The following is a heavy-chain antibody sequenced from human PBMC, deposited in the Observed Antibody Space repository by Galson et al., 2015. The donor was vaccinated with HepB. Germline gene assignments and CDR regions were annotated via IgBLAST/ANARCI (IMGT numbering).Heavy chain of an antibody. CDR3: ARWGASGNLDS. Sequence: SLRLSCAASGFIFSTYGVSWVRQAPGTGLVWVSTIDHTGFTTFYADSVKGRFTISRDDSKNTVHLQMSSLRGDDSAVYYCARWGASGNLDSWGQGTLVTVSS. CDR1: GFIFSTYG. CDR2: IDHTGFTT. V-gene: IGHV3-23*01. J-gene: IGHJ4*02. D-gene: IGHD1-26*01.